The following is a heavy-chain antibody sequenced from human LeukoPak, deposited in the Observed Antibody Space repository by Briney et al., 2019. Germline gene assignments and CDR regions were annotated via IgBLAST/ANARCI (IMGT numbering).Heavy chain of an antibody. V-gene: IGHV3-48*03. CDR3: AREGVYDSWDY. J-gene: IGHJ4*02. Sequence: GGSLRLSCAASGFTFSSYEMNWVRQAPGKGLVWVSYISSSDSTIYYADSVKGRFTISRDNAKNSLYLQMNSLRAEDTAVYYCAREGVYDSWDYWGQGTLVTVSS. CDR1: GFTFSSYE. CDR2: ISSSDSTI. D-gene: IGHD3-3*01.